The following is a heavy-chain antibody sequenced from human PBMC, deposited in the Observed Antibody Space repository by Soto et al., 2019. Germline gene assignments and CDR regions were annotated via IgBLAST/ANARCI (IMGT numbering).Heavy chain of an antibody. J-gene: IGHJ6*02. D-gene: IGHD2-8*01. CDR2: ISWDGGST. V-gene: IGHV3-43*02. Sequence: VGSLRLSCAASGFTFSSYAMSWVRQAPGKGLEWVSLISWDGGSTYYADSVKGRFTISRDNSKNSLYLQMNSLRTEDTALYYCAKDMMVYAIYYGMDVWGQGTTVTVSS. CDR3: AKDMMVYAIYYGMDV. CDR1: GFTFSSYA.